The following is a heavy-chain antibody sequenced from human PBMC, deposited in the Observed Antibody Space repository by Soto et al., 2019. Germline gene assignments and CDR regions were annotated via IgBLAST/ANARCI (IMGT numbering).Heavy chain of an antibody. CDR2: IYYSGST. CDR1: GGSISSYY. J-gene: IGHJ5*02. D-gene: IGHD3-22*01. Sequence: TVSGGSISSYYWSWIRQPPGKGLEWIGYIYYSGSTNYNPSLKSRVTISVDTSKNQFSLKLSSVTAADTAVYYCARAKKYAAYYYDSSGYYYWFDPWGQGTLVTVSS. CDR3: ARAKKYAAYYYDSSGYYYWFDP. V-gene: IGHV4-59*01.